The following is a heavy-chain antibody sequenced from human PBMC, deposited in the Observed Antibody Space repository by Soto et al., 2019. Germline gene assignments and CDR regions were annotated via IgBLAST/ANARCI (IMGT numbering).Heavy chain of an antibody. Sequence: GGSLRLSCAASGFTFSTYGMHWVRQAPGKGLEWVAVISNDGNNKYCTDSVKGRFTISRDNSKDTLYLQMNSLRAEDTGVYYCAKILSGGAYYYALDVWGQGTTVTVSS. CDR1: GFTFSTYG. CDR3: AKILSGGAYYYALDV. D-gene: IGHD3-10*01. CDR2: ISNDGNNK. V-gene: IGHV3-30*18. J-gene: IGHJ6*02.